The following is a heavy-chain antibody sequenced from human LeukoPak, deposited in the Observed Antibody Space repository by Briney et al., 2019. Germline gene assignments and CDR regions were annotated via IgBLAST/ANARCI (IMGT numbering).Heavy chain of an antibody. CDR3: ARVEKYYYDSHYYYGMDV. Sequence: GGSLRLSCAASGFTFSSYAMHWVRQAPGKGLEWVAVISYDGSNKYYADSVKGRFTISRDNSKNTLYLQMNSPRAEDTAVYYCARVEKYYYDSHYYYGMDVWGQGTTVTVSS. J-gene: IGHJ6*02. V-gene: IGHV3-30-3*01. D-gene: IGHD3-22*01. CDR1: GFTFSSYA. CDR2: ISYDGSNK.